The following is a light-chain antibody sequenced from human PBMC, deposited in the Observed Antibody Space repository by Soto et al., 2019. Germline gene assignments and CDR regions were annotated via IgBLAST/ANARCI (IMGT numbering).Light chain of an antibody. V-gene: IGKV3D-20*02. Sequence: EIVLTQSPGTLSLSPGERATLSCRASQSVSSSYLAWYQQKPGQAPRLLIYDASNRATGIPARFSGSGSGTDFTLTISRLEPEDFAVYYCQQRRSWPPTITFGQGTRLEIK. CDR2: DAS. CDR1: QSVSSSY. J-gene: IGKJ5*01. CDR3: QQRRSWPPTIT.